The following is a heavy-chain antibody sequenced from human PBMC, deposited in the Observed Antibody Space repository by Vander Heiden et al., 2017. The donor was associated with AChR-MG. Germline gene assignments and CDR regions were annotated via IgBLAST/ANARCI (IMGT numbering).Heavy chain of an antibody. V-gene: IGHV1-69*04. D-gene: IGHD1-1*01. Sequence: QVQLVQSGAEVKKPGSSVKVSCKASGGTFSSYAISWVRQAPGQGLGWMGRIIPILGIANYAQKFQGRVTITADKSTSTAYMELSRLRSEDTAVYYYAGRTTGTTALFDYWGQGTLVTVSS. CDR1: GGTFSSYA. CDR2: IIPILGIA. J-gene: IGHJ4*02. CDR3: AGRTTGTTALFDY.